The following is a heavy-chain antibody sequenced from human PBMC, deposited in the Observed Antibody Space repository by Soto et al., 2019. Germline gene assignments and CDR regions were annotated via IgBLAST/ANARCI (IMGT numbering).Heavy chain of an antibody. V-gene: IGHV3-53*01. Sequence: EVQLVESGGGLIQPGGSLRLSCAASGFTVSSNYMSWVRQAPGQGLEWVSVIYSGGSTYYADSVKGRFTISRDNSKNTLYLQMNSLRAEDTAVYYCARDRVESGYPEYFQHWGQGTLVPVSS. CDR2: IYSGGST. D-gene: IGHD3-22*01. CDR3: ARDRVESGYPEYFQH. J-gene: IGHJ1*01. CDR1: GFTVSSNY.